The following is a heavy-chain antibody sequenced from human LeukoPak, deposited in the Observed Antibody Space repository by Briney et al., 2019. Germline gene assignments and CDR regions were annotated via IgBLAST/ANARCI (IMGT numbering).Heavy chain of an antibody. CDR2: INHSGST. CDR3: AELGITMIRGV. Sequence: SETLSLTCTVSGGSISSYYWSWIRQPPGKGLEWIGEINHSGSTNYNPSLKSRVTISVDTSKNQFSLKLSSVTAADTAVYYCAELGITMIRGVWGKGTTVTISS. CDR1: GGSISSYY. J-gene: IGHJ6*04. V-gene: IGHV4-34*01. D-gene: IGHD3-22*01.